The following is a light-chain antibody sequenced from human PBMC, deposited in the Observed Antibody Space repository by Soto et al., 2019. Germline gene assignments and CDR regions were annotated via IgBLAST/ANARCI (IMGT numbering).Light chain of an antibody. J-gene: IGLJ2*01. CDR1: SSNIGSNT. V-gene: IGLV1-44*01. CDR3: AAWDDSLNVVV. Sequence: QSVLTQPPSASGTPGQRVTISCSGSSSNIGSNTVNWYQQLPGTAPKLLIYSNHQRPSGVPDRFSGSKSGTSASLAISGLQSEDEADDYCAAWDDSLNVVVFGGGTKLTVL. CDR2: SNH.